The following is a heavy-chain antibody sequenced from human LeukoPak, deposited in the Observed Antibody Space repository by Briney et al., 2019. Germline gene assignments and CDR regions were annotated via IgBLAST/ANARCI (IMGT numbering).Heavy chain of an antibody. D-gene: IGHD1-26*01. V-gene: IGHV3-7*01. J-gene: IGHJ5*02. CDR1: GFTLSTST. Sequence: PGGSLRLSCAVSGFTLSTSTMTWVRQAPGKGPEWVAKMHEDGGEKYYVDSVKGRFTFSRDNAKNSLYLQMDSLRVEDTAVYYCATGGALGGHFAHWGQGTLVTVSS. CDR3: ATGGALGGHFAH. CDR2: MHEDGGEK.